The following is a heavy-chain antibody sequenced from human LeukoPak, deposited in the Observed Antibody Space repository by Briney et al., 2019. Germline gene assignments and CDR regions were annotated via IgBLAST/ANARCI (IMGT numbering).Heavy chain of an antibody. CDR2: INHSGST. CDR3: ARLKSAMGAYYYYYYGMDA. D-gene: IGHD3-16*01. V-gene: IGHV4-34*01. Sequence: SETLSLTCAVYGGSFRGYYWSWIRQPPGKGLEWMGEINHSGSTNYNPSLKSRVTISVDTSKNQFSLKLSSVTAADTAVYYCARLKSAMGAYYYYYYGMDAWGQGTTVTVPS. J-gene: IGHJ6*02. CDR1: GGSFRGYY.